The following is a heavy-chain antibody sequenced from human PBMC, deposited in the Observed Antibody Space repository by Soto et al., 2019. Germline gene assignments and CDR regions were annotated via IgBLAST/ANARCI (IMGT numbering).Heavy chain of an antibody. J-gene: IGHJ4*02. D-gene: IGHD3-3*01. V-gene: IGHV4-34*01. CDR2: INHSGST. CDR1: GGSFSGYY. Sequence: PSETLSLTCAVYGGSFSGYYWSWIRQPPGKGLEWIGEINHSGSTNYNPSLKSRVTISVDTSKNQFSLKLSSVTAADTAVYYCARRDYDFWSGYHYWGQGTLVPVSS. CDR3: ARRDYDFWSGYHY.